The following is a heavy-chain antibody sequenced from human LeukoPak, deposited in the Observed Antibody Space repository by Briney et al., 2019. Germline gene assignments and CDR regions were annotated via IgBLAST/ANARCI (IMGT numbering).Heavy chain of an antibody. D-gene: IGHD4-17*01. J-gene: IGHJ3*02. CDR2: ICYSGSA. CDR1: GGSISSNSYY. CDR3: ARLDYGDYSSGEAFGI. Sequence: SETLSLTCTVSGGSISSNSYYWGWIRQPPGKGLERSGRICYSGSAYYNPSLKSRVTISVDTSKNQFSLKVTSVTAADTAVFYCARLDYGDYSSGEAFGIWGQGTMVTVSS. V-gene: IGHV4-39*01.